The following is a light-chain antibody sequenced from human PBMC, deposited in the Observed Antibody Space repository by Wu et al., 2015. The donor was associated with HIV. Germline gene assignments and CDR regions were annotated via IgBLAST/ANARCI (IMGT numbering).Light chain of an antibody. CDR2: DAS. CDR3: HQYDTSPRS. Sequence: EIVLTQSPGTLSLSPGERATLSCRASQSLSTKFLAWYQHKPGQAPRLLIYDASKRATDIPDRFSGSGSGTGFTLTISRLEPEDFAVYYCHQYDTSPRSFGQGTRLEI. V-gene: IGKV3-20*01. CDR1: QSLSTKF. J-gene: IGKJ2*03.